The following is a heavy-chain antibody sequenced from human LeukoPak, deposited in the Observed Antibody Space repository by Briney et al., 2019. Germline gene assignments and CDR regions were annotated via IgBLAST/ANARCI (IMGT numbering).Heavy chain of an antibody. J-gene: IGHJ4*02. V-gene: IGHV4-34*01. CDR3: ARGNTRYYYDSSGYYYRD. CDR1: GGSFSGYY. Sequence: SETLSLTCAVDGGSFSGYYWSRIRQPPGKGLEWVGEINHSGSTNYNPSLKSRVTISVATSKNQFSLKLSSVTAADTAVYYCARGNTRYYYDSSGYYYRDWGQGTLVTVSS. CDR2: INHSGST. D-gene: IGHD3-22*01.